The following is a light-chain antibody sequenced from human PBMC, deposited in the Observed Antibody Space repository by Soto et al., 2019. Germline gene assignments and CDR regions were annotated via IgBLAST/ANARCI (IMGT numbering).Light chain of an antibody. CDR2: GAS. J-gene: IGKJ5*01. CDR1: QSVYNN. V-gene: IGKV3-15*01. Sequence: EIVLTQSPGTLSLSPGERATLSCRASQSVYNNLAWYQQKPGQAPRLLIYGASTRATGIPARFSGSGSGTEFTLTISSLQPEDSATYYCRQHSSFPITFGQGTRLEIK. CDR3: RQHSSFPIT.